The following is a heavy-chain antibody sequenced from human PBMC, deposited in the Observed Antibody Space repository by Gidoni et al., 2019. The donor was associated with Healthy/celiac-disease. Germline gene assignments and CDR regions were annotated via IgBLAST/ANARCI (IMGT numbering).Heavy chain of an antibody. V-gene: IGHV3-48*01. D-gene: IGHD3-10*01. CDR2: ISSSSSTI. J-gene: IGHJ5*02. Sequence: EVQLVESGGGLVQPGGSLRLSCAASGFTFSSYSMNWVRQAPGKGLEWVSYISSSSSTIYYADSVKGRFTISRDNAKNSLYLQMNSLRAEDTAVYYCAREGGDYGSALAGAWGQGTLVTVSS. CDR3: AREGGDYGSALAGA. CDR1: GFTFSSYS.